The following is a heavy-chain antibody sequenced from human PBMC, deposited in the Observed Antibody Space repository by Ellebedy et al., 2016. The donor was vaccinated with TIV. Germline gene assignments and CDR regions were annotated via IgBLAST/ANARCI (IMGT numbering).Heavy chain of an antibody. CDR3: ARADRSSSLDY. V-gene: IGHV3-30-3*01. CDR1: GFTFSSDA. D-gene: IGHD6-6*01. J-gene: IGHJ4*02. CDR2: ISYDGSNK. Sequence: GESLKISCAASGFTFSSDAMHWVRQAPGKGLEWVAVISYDGSNKYYADSVKGRFTISRDNSKNTLYLQMNSLRVEDTAVYYCARADRSSSLDYWGQGTLVTVSS.